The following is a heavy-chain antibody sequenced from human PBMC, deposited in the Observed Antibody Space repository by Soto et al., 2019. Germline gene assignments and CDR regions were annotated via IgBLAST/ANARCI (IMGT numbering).Heavy chain of an antibody. CDR1: GYTFTSYD. J-gene: IGHJ6*02. D-gene: IGHD1-7*01. CDR2: MNPNSGNT. CDR3: AIPTVEYNWNYGYYYYGMDV. V-gene: IGHV1-8*01. Sequence: ASVKVSCKASGYTFTSYDINWVRQATGQGLEWMGWMNPNSGNTGYAQKFQGRVTMTRNTSISTAYMELSSLRSEDTAVYYCAIPTVEYNWNYGYYYYGMDVWGQGTTVTVSS.